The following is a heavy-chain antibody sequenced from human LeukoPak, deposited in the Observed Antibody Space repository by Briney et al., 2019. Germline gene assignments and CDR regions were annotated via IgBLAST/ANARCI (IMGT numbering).Heavy chain of an antibody. Sequence: SETLSLTCAVYGGSFSGYYRSWIRQPPGKGLEWIGEINHSGSTNYNPSLKSRVTISVDTSKNQFSLKLSSVTAADTAVYYCVGFTTGTTGDYWGQGTLVTVSS. J-gene: IGHJ4*02. CDR2: INHSGST. D-gene: IGHD1-1*01. CDR3: VGFTTGTTGDY. CDR1: GGSFSGYY. V-gene: IGHV4-34*01.